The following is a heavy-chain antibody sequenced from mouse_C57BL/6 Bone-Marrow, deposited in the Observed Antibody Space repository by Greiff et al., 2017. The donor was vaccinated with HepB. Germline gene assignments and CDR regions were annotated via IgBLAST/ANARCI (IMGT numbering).Heavy chain of an antibody. J-gene: IGHJ1*03. CDR1: GYTFTDYY. V-gene: IGHV1-26*01. Sequence: VQLQQSGPELVKPGASVKISCKASGYTFTDYYMNWVKQSHGKSLEWIGDINPNNGGTSYNQKFKGKATLTVDKSSSTASMELRSLTSEDSAVYYCARCDYGGVWGTGTTVTVSS. D-gene: IGHD2-4*01. CDR2: INPNNGGT. CDR3: ARCDYGGV.